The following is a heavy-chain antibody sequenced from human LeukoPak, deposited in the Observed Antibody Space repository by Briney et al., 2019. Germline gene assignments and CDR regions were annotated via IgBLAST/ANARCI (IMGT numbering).Heavy chain of an antibody. CDR3: AREGLCSGGSCTFDY. D-gene: IGHD2-15*01. Sequence: PSETLSLTCAVSGYCISSGYYWAWIRHPPGKGREWIGRIYHSGSTYCNPSLKSRVTISVDTSKNQFSLKLSSVTAADTAVYYCAREGLCSGGSCTFDYWGQGTLVTVSS. CDR1: GYCISSGYY. CDR2: IYHSGST. V-gene: IGHV4-38-2*02. J-gene: IGHJ4*02.